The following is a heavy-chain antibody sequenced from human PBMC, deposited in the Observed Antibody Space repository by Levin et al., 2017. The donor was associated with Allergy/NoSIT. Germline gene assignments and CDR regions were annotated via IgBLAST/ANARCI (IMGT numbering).Heavy chain of an antibody. J-gene: IGHJ4*02. D-gene: IGHD1-1*01. Sequence: SETLSLTCTVSGGSISSSSYYWGWIRQPPGKGLEWIGSIYYSGSTYYNPSLKSRVTISVDTSKNQFSLKLSSVTAADTAVYYCARLSWNAAPQFDYWGQGTLVTVSS. CDR2: IYYSGST. CDR3: ARLSWNAAPQFDY. CDR1: GGSISSSSYY. V-gene: IGHV4-39*01.